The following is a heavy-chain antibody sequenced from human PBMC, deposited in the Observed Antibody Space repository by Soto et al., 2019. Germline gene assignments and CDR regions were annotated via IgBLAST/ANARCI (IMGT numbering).Heavy chain of an antibody. Sequence: GGSLRLSCAASGFTVSSKYMSWVRQAPGEGLEWVSLIQSGGPTYYADSVKGRFTISRDTSENTVHLQMDSLRAEDTAVYYCARDDVLCDGGRCYGVPLDVWDKGTTVTVSS. CDR2: IQSGGPT. D-gene: IGHD2-15*01. CDR1: GFTVSSKY. CDR3: ARDDVLCDGGRCYGVPLDV. J-gene: IGHJ6*04. V-gene: IGHV3-66*01.